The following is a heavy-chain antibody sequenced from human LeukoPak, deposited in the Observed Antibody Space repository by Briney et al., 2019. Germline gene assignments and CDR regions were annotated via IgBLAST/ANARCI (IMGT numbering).Heavy chain of an antibody. CDR3: ARDTVGSSDY. V-gene: IGHV4-39*07. CDR1: GGSISSSSYY. CDR2: IYYSGST. Sequence: SETLSLTCTVSGGSISSSSYYWGWIRQPPGKGLEWIGSIYYSGSTYYNPSLKSRVTISVDTSKNQFSLKLNSVSAADTAVYYCARDTVGSSDYWGQGTLVTVSS. D-gene: IGHD3-16*01. J-gene: IGHJ4*02.